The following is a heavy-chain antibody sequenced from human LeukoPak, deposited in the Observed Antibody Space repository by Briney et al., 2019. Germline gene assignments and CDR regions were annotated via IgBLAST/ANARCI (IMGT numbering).Heavy chain of an antibody. CDR1: GFTFSSYS. CDR3: ARQGSSGSEVDY. Sequence: GSLRLSCAASGFTFSSYSMNWIRQPPGKGLEWIGSIYYSGSTYYNPSLKSRVTISVDTSKNQFSLKLSSVTAADTAVYYCARQGSSGSEVDYWGQGTLVTVSS. J-gene: IGHJ4*02. D-gene: IGHD6-19*01. CDR2: IYYSGST. V-gene: IGHV4-39*01.